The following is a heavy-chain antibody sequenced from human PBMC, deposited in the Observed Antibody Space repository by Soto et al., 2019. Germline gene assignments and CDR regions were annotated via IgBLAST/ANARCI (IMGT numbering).Heavy chain of an antibody. CDR3: ASQAIGSTWYYWFDP. J-gene: IGHJ5*02. Sequence: QLQLQESGPGLVKPSETLSLTCTVSGGSISGSSYYWGWIRQPPGKGLEWIGSIHYSGTTYYNSSLKSRVTVSVDPSKYRCTRNLRSVTAADTAVYYGASQAIGSTWYYWFDPWGQGTRVTVSS. D-gene: IGHD6-13*01. CDR2: IHYSGTT. CDR1: GGSISGSSYY. V-gene: IGHV4-39*01.